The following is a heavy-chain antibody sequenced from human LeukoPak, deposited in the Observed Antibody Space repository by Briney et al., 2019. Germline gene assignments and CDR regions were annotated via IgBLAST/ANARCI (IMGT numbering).Heavy chain of an antibody. J-gene: IGHJ4*02. Sequence: PSETLSLTCTVSGGSISSGDYYWSWIRQPPGKGLEWIGYIYYSGSTYYNPSLKSRVTISVDTSKNQFSLKLSSVTAADTAVYYCASLSGDYGSGYFDYWGQGTLVTVSS. D-gene: IGHD4-17*01. CDR1: GGSISSGDYY. V-gene: IGHV4-30-4*08. CDR3: ASLSGDYGSGYFDY. CDR2: IYYSGST.